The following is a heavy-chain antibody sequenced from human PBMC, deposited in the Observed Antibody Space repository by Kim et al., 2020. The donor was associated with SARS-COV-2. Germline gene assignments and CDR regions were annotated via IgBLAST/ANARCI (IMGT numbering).Heavy chain of an antibody. J-gene: IGHJ6*02. Sequence: ASVKVSCKASGYTSTSYYMHWVRQAPGQGLEWMGIINPSGGSTSYAQKFQGRVTMTRDTSTSTVYMELSSLRSEDTAVYYCARDDRGFIVVVPAAMVLSYYYYGMDVWGQGTTVTVSS. CDR2: INPSGGST. V-gene: IGHV1-46*01. CDR3: ARDDRGFIVVVPAAMVLSYYYYGMDV. CDR1: GYTSTSYY. D-gene: IGHD2-2*01.